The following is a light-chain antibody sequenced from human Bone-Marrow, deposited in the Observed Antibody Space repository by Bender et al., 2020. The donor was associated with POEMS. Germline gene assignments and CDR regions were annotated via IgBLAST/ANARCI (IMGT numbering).Light chain of an antibody. V-gene: IGLV1-44*01. CDR3: CSYAGRSTLV. Sequence: QSVLTQPPSASRTPGQRVTTSCSGSNSNIGTNPVNWYHQYSGTAPKLLSSSVNQRPSGVSNPFSGSRSVNTASLTISGLQAEDEADYYCCSYAGRSTLVFGGGTKLTVL. J-gene: IGLJ3*02. CDR1: NSNIGTNP. CDR2: SVN.